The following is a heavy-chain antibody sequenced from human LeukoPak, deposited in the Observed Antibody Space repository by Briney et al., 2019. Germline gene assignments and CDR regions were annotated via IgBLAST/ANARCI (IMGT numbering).Heavy chain of an antibody. CDR1: GFTFSSYG. Sequence: GGSLRLSCAASGFTFSSYGMHWVRQAPGKGLEWEAFIRYDGSNKYYADSVKGRFTISRDNSKNTLYLQMNSLRAEDTAVYYCAKVHKVVVPAPGWIDYWGQGTLVTVSS. CDR2: IRYDGSNK. CDR3: AKVHKVVVPAPGWIDY. D-gene: IGHD2-2*01. J-gene: IGHJ4*02. V-gene: IGHV3-30*02.